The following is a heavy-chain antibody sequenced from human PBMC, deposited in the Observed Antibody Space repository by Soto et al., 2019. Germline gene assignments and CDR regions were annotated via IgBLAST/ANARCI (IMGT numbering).Heavy chain of an antibody. J-gene: IGHJ4*02. D-gene: IGHD5-12*01. CDR3: ARYVEMATITDFYRFDY. CDR1: GGSISSTSYY. CDR2: IYYSGST. V-gene: IGHV4-39*01. Sequence: LSLTCTVSGGSISSTSYYWGWIRQPPGKGLEWIGSIYYSGSTYYNPSLKSRVTISVDTSKNQFSLKLSSVTAADTAVYYCARYVEMATITDFYRFDYWGQGTLVTVSS.